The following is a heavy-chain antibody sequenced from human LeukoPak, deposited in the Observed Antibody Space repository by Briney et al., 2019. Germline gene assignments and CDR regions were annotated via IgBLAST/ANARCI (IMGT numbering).Heavy chain of an antibody. CDR1: GFTFTYYA. V-gene: IGHV3-23*01. CDR3: ARRTTVAGPAPFAY. J-gene: IGHJ4*02. Sequence: GGSLRLSCAASGFTFTYYAMSWVRQAPGKGLEWVSAISPGSDTTFYADSVKGRFTISRDNPKDTLYLQMNSLRAEDTAVYYCARRTTVAGPAPFAYWGQGTLVTVSS. CDR2: ISPGSDTT. D-gene: IGHD4-23*01.